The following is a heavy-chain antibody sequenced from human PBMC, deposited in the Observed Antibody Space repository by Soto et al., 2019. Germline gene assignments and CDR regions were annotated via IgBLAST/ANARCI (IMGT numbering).Heavy chain of an antibody. CDR1: GYTFTGYY. D-gene: IGHD5-12*01. CDR3: ARVGWGVATNQLLYGMDF. CDR2: INPNSGGT. Sequence: ASVKVSCKASGYTFTGYYMHWVRQAPGQGLEWMGWINPNSGGTNYAQKFQGWVTMTRDTSISTAYMELSRLRSDDTAVYYCARVGWGVATNQLLYGMDFWGQGTTVIVSS. V-gene: IGHV1-2*04. J-gene: IGHJ6*02.